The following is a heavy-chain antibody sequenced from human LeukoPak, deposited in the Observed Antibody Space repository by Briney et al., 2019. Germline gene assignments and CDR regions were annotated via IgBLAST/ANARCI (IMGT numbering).Heavy chain of an antibody. D-gene: IGHD5-18*01. CDR3: AKAQATPGYSYGYHTLRADAFDI. J-gene: IGHJ3*02. CDR2: ISWNSGSI. CDR1: GFTFDDYA. Sequence: PGRSLRLSCAASGFTFDDYAMHWVRQAPGKGLEWVSGISWNSGSIGYADSVKGRFTISRDNAKNSLYLQMNSLRAEDTALYYCAKAQATPGYSYGYHTLRADAFDIWGQGTMVTVSS. V-gene: IGHV3-9*01.